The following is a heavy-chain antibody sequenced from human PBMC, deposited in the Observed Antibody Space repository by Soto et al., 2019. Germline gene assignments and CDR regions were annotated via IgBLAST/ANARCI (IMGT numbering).Heavy chain of an antibody. CDR3: ARDLDGSGSYYTDD. CDR2: ISAYNGNT. D-gene: IGHD3-10*01. J-gene: IGHJ4*02. CDR1: GYMFVTYG. Sequence: QVQLVQSGAEVKKPGASVKVSCKASGYMFVTYGINWVRQAPGQGLEWMGWISAYNGNTKYAQNLQGRVTMTTDASKSTAYMEMRSLRSDDTAVYYCARDLDGSGSYYTDDWGPGTLVTVSS. V-gene: IGHV1-18*01.